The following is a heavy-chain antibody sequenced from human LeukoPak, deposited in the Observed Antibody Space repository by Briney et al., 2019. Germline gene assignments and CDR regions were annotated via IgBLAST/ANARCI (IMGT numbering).Heavy chain of an antibody. V-gene: IGHV3-30*02. CDR3: AKPRGGAAPQAFDY. CDR2: MSHGGTLE. J-gene: IGHJ4*02. D-gene: IGHD6-6*01. CDR1: GFTFSSFG. Sequence: GGSLRLSSTASGFTFSSFGMYWVRQRPGKGLEWVAYMSHGGTLEKYADSVKGRFTISRDNSQNPLNMQMNSLRAEDTAVYYCAKPRGGAAPQAFDYWGQGTLVTVSS.